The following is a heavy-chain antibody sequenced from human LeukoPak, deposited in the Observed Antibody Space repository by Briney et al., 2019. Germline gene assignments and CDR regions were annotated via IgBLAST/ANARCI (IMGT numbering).Heavy chain of an antibody. CDR1: GYTFTDYY. V-gene: IGHV1-2*02. D-gene: IGHD3-22*01. J-gene: IGHJ4*02. Sequence: GASVKVSCKASGYTFTDYYMHWVRQAPGQGLEWMGWINPNSGDTDSAQEFQGRVTMTSDTSITSAYMELTRLTSDDTAVYYCARSNTSGYYPPTLRYWGQGTLVTVSS. CDR3: ARSNTSGYYPPTLRY. CDR2: INPNSGDT.